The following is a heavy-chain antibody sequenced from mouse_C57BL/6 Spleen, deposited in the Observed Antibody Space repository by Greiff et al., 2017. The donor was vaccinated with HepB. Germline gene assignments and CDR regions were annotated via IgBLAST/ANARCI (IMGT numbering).Heavy chain of an antibody. CDR3: ARFTTVEARFDV. CDR1: GYAFSSYW. CDR2: IYPGDGDT. D-gene: IGHD1-1*01. V-gene: IGHV1-80*01. Sequence: QVQLQQSGAELVKPGASVKISCKASGYAFSSYWMHWVKQRPGKGLEWIGQIYPGDGDTNYNGKFKGKATLTADKSSSTAYMQLSSLTSEDSAVYFYARFTTVEARFDVWGQGTTLTVSS. J-gene: IGHJ2*01.